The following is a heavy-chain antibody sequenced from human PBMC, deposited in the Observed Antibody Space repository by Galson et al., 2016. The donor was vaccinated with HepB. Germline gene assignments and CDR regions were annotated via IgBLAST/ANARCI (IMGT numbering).Heavy chain of an antibody. V-gene: IGHV3-15*01. CDR1: GFAVGATSTY. CDR2: IKSIIDGGAT. J-gene: IGHJ4*02. Sequence: SLRLSCAASGFAVGATSTYMSWVRPAPGTGLEWVGRIKSIIDGGATDYAAPVKGRFVISRADSRYTLYLQINSLKTEDTAKYYCTAHPDAQSGVYNYVPFDYWGQGTLVTVSS. D-gene: IGHD3-22*01. CDR3: TAHPDAQSGVYNYVPFDY.